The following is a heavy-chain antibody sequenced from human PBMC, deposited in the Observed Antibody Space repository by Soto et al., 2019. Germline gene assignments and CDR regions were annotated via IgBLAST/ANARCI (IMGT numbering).Heavy chain of an antibody. Sequence: QVQLQESGPGLVKPSQTLSLTCTVSGGSISSGGYYWSWIRQHPGKGLEWVGYIYYSGSTYYNPSLQSRVTVSVDTSKNQFSLKLSSLIAAYTAVYYCARGWSDYYDSSGYHDAFDIWGQGTMVTVSS. CDR1: GGSISSGGYY. V-gene: IGHV4-31*03. J-gene: IGHJ3*02. CDR2: IYYSGST. CDR3: ARGWSDYYDSSGYHDAFDI. D-gene: IGHD3-22*01.